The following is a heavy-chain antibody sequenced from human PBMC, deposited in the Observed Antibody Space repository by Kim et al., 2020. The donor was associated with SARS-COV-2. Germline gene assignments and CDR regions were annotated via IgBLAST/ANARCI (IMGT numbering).Heavy chain of an antibody. J-gene: IGHJ4*02. CDR1: GYTFTSYD. V-gene: IGHV1-8*01. D-gene: IGHD3-10*01. CDR3: ARGIRWFREPNYGY. Sequence: ASVKVSCKASGYTFTSYDINWVRQATGQGLEWMGWMNPNSGNTGYAQKFQGRVTMTRNTSISTAYMELSSLRSEDTAVYYCARGIRWFREPNYGYWGQGTLVTVSS. CDR2: MNPNSGNT.